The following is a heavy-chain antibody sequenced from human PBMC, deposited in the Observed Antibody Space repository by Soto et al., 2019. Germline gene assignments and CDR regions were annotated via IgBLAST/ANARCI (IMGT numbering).Heavy chain of an antibody. CDR3: ARSSSIAADTFDY. CDR1: GYSFTSYW. J-gene: IGHJ4*02. D-gene: IGHD6-6*01. V-gene: IGHV5-51*01. CDR2: IYPGDSDT. Sequence: GESLKISCKGSGYSFTSYWIGWVRQMPGKGLECMGIIYPGDSDTRYSPSFQGQVTISADKSISTAYLQWSSLKASDTAMYYCARSSSIAADTFDYWGQGTMVTVSS.